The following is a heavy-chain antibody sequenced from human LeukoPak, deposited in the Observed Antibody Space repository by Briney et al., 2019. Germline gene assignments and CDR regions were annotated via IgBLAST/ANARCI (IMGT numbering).Heavy chain of an antibody. J-gene: IGHJ5*02. V-gene: IGHV3-33*01. Sequence: GRSLRLSCAASGFTFSSYGMHWVRQAPGKGLEWVAVIWYDGSNKYYADSVKGRFTISRDNSKNTLYLQMNSLRAEDTAVYYCARAMGQYSPRAWFDPWGQGTLVTVSS. CDR2: IWYDGSNK. D-gene: IGHD5-18*01. CDR3: ARAMGQYSPRAWFDP. CDR1: GFTFSSYG.